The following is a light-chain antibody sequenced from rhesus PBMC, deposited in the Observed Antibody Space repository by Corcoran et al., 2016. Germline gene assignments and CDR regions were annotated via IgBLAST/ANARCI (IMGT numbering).Light chain of an antibody. V-gene: IGKV1-22*01. CDR2: KAS. CDR3: QQYSSRPYS. CDR1: QGISSW. J-gene: IGKJ2*01. Sequence: DIQMTQSPSSLSASVGDTVTITCRASQGISSWLAWYQQKPGKAPKRLIYKASSLPSGVPSRLSGSGSGTDFTLTISSLQSEDFATYYCQQYSSRPYSFGQGTKVEIK.